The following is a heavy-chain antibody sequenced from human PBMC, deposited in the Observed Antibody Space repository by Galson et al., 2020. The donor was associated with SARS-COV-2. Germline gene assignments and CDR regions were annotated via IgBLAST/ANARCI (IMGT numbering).Heavy chain of an antibody. J-gene: IGHJ6*03. V-gene: IGHV3-13*04. Sequence: GGSLRLSCAASGFTFSSYDMHWVRQATGKGLEWFSAIGTSGDTYYPGSVKGRFTISRENAKNSLYLQMNSLRAGDTAVYYCARGSQDIVVVPAANAGVYYYYYMDVWGKGTTVTVSS. CDR3: ARGSQDIVVVPAANAGVYYYYYMDV. D-gene: IGHD2-2*01. CDR2: IGTSGDT. CDR1: GFTFSSYD.